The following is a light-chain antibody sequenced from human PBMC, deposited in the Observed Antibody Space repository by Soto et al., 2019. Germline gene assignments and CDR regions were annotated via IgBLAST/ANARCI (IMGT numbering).Light chain of an antibody. CDR2: GAS. J-gene: IGKJ2*01. Sequence: ETVMTQSPATLSVSPGERATLSCRASQSVRSFLAWYQQKPGQAPRLLIYGASTRATGIPARFSGSGSGTEFTLTISSLQSEDFAVYYCQQYNDWPPYTFGQGTKLEIK. V-gene: IGKV3-15*01. CDR1: QSVRSF. CDR3: QQYNDWPPYT.